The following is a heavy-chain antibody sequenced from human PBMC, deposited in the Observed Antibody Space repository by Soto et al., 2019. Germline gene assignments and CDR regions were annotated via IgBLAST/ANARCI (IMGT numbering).Heavy chain of an antibody. J-gene: IGHJ6*02. CDR2: ISGSGGST. D-gene: IGHD3-10*01. CDR3: AKGKLEVRGVITYYYGMDV. CDR1: GLTFSSYA. Sequence: QSGGSLRLSCAASGLTFSSYAMSWVRQAPGKGLEWVSAISGSGGSTYYADSVKGRFTISRDNSKNTLYLQMNSLRAEDTAVYYCAKGKLEVRGVITYYYGMDVWGQGTTVTVSS. V-gene: IGHV3-23*01.